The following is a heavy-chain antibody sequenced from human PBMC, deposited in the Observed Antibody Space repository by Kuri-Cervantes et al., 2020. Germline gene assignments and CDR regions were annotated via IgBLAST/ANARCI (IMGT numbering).Heavy chain of an antibody. CDR2: ISYDGSNK. Sequence: GGSLRLSCAASGFTLSSYAMHWVRQAPGKGLEWVAVISYDGSNKYYADSVKGRFTISRDNAKNSLYLQMNSLRAEDTAVYYCARLNLLWLKLFDYWGQGTLVTVSS. J-gene: IGHJ4*02. D-gene: IGHD5-18*01. CDR3: ARLNLLWLKLFDY. CDR1: GFTLSSYA. V-gene: IGHV3-30-3*01.